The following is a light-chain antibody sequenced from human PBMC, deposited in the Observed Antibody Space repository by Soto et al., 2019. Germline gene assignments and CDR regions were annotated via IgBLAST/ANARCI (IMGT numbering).Light chain of an antibody. J-gene: IGKJ2*01. V-gene: IGKV3-20*01. CDR1: QSIANTY. Sequence: EIVLTQSPGTLSLSPGERATLSCRASQSIANTYLAWYQHKPGQAPRLLIYGASSRATGIPDRFSGSGSGTDFNLTIRRLEPEDFAVYYCQQYGGSPPTYTFGQGTKLEIK. CDR2: GAS. CDR3: QQYGGSPPTYT.